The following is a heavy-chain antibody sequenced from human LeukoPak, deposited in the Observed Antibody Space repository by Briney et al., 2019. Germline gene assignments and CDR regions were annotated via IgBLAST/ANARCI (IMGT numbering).Heavy chain of an antibody. D-gene: IGHD3-22*01. V-gene: IGHV3-23*01. J-gene: IGHJ6*04. CDR1: GFTFSSYA. CDR3: ARRIIMIGNGMDV. Sequence: PVRSLRLSCTASGFTFSSYAMSWVRQAPGKGLEWVSAISSSGGSTYYAGSVKGRFTISRDNSKNTLHLQMNSLRAEDTAEYYCARRIIMIGNGMDVWGKGTTVTVSS. CDR2: ISSSGGST.